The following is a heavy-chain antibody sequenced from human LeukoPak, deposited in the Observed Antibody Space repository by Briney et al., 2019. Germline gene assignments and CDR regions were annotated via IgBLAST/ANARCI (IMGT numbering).Heavy chain of an antibody. J-gene: IGHJ4*02. D-gene: IGHD2/OR15-2a*01. CDR3: ARDKGEAVLNTVGHFDS. CDR2: IKLDGSAT. Sequence: GGSLRLSCAASGFIFSNYWMAWVRQAPGKGLEWVADIKLDGSATYYVDSVEGRFTISRDNARNLLYLQMNSLRDEDTAVYYCARDKGEAVLNTVGHFDSWGQGTLVTVSS. CDR1: GFIFSNYW. V-gene: IGHV3-7*01.